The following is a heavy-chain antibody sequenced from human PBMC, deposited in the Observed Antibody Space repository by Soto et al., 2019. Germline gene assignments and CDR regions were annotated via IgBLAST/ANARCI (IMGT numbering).Heavy chain of an antibody. V-gene: IGHV3-30-3*01. CDR3: ARDEWDYYDTTPVFDY. J-gene: IGHJ4*02. CDR2: ISYDGSNK. D-gene: IGHD3-22*01. Sequence: GGSLRLSCAASGFTFSSYAMHWVRQAPGKGLEWVAVISYDGSNKYYADSVKGRFTISRDNSKNTLYLQMNSLRAEDTAVYYCARDEWDYYDTTPVFDYWGQGTLVTVSS. CDR1: GFTFSSYA.